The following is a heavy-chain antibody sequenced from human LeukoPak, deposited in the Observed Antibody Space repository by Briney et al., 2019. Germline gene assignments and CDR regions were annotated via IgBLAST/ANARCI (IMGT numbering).Heavy chain of an antibody. D-gene: IGHD3-3*01. CDR2: ISAYNGNT. Sequence: ASVKVSCKASGYTFTSYGISWVRQAPGQGLEWMGWISAYNGNTNYAQKLQGRVTMTTDTSTSTAYMELRSLRSDDTAVYYCARDSGDFWSHGPFDYWGQGTLVTVSS. CDR3: ARDSGDFWSHGPFDY. J-gene: IGHJ4*02. CDR1: GYTFTSYG. V-gene: IGHV1-18*01.